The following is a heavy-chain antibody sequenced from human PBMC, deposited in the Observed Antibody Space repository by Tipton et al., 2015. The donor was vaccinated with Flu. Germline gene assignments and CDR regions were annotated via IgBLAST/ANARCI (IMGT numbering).Heavy chain of an antibody. Sequence: LVKPTQTLTLTCTFSGFSLSTSGVGVGWIRQPPGKALEWLAVIYWDDDKRYNPSLKSRLIITKDTSKNQVVLTMTNMDPVDTATYYCAHNCLYCSGGSQLDYWGQGTLVTVSS. J-gene: IGHJ4*02. CDR1: GFSLSTSGVG. V-gene: IGHV2-5*02. CDR3: AHNCLYCSGGSQLDY. CDR2: IYWDDDK. D-gene: IGHD2-15*01.